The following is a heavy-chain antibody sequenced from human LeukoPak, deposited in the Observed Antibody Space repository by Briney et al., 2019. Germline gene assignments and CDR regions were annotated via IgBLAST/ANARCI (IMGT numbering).Heavy chain of an antibody. J-gene: IGHJ1*01. Sequence: SETLSLTCSVSGDSVSRSDSYWDWIRQPQGKGLEWIGTIYYSGRTYYSPSLKSRVTMSVDPSNNQFSLNLRSVTAADTAVYYCARRRYYDGSGYLEWGQGTLLSASS. V-gene: IGHV4-39*01. D-gene: IGHD3-22*01. CDR2: IYYSGRT. CDR1: GDSVSRSDSY. CDR3: ARRRYYDGSGYLE.